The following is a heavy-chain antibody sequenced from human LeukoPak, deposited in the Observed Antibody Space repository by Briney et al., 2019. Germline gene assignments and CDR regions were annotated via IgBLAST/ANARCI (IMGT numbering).Heavy chain of an antibody. V-gene: IGHV3-20*04. J-gene: IGHJ6*03. CDR3: ARDKTIDFYYSYTDV. CDR1: GFTFDDYG. D-gene: IGHD2/OR15-2a*01. Sequence: GGSLRLSCAASGFTFDDYGMSWVRQAPGKGLEWVSGIYWYGDSIGYADSVKGRFTISRDNAKNSLYLQMNSLRAEDTALYYCARDKTIDFYYSYTDVWGKGTTVTVSS. CDR2: IYWYGDSI.